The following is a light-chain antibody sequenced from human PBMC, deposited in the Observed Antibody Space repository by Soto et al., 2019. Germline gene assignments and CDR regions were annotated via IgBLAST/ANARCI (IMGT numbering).Light chain of an antibody. CDR3: MQALQTTLS. V-gene: IGKV2-28*01. Sequence: DIVLTQSPLSLPVTPGEPASISCRSSQSLLHRNGYNYLDWYLQKPGQSPQLLIYLGSNRASGVPDRVSGSGSGTDFTLKLSRVEAEDYCMQALQTTLSSGGGTKV. J-gene: IGKJ4*01. CDR2: LGS. CDR1: QSLLHRNGYNY.